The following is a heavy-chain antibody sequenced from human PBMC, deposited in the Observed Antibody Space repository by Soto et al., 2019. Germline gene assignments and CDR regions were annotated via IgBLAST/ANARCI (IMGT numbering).Heavy chain of an antibody. J-gene: IGHJ3*02. D-gene: IGHD3-10*01. CDR2: IHSGGTT. Sequence: EVQLVQSGGGFVQPGGSLRLSCAASGFTASSNSMSWVRQAPGKGLEWVSGIHSGGTTNFADSAKGRFTISRDSSKNTVYLQMNSLRAEDTAVYYCARENSYWGAFDIRGQGTMVTVSS. CDR1: GFTASSNS. V-gene: IGHV3-66*01. CDR3: ARENSYWGAFDI.